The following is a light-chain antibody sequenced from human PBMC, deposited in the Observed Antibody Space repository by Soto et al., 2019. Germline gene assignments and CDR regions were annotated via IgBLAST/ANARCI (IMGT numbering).Light chain of an antibody. CDR2: DAS. CDR3: QQRSNWPRNT. Sequence: EIVLTQSPATLSLSPGERATLSCRASQSVSSYLAWYQQKPGQAPRLLIYDASNRATGIPARFSGSGSGTAFTLTSRSREPEDFAVYYCQQRSNWPRNTVGQGTKLEIK. CDR1: QSVSSY. J-gene: IGKJ2*01. V-gene: IGKV3-11*01.